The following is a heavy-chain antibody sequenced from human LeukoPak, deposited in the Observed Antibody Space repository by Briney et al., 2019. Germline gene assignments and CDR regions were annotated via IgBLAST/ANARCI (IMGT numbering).Heavy chain of an antibody. CDR1: GGSFSGYY. D-gene: IGHD3-9*01. J-gene: IGHJ4*02. CDR3: ARVNPGLRYFGY. V-gene: IGHV4-34*01. CDR2: INHSGST. Sequence: PSETLSLTCALYGGSFSGYYWSWIRHPPGKGLEWIGEINHSGSTNYNPSLKSRVTISVDTSKNQFSRKLSSVTAADTAVYYCARVNPGLRYFGYWGQGTLVTVSS.